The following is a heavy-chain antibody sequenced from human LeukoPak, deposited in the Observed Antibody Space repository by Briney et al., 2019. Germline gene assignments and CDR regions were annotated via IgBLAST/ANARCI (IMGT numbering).Heavy chain of an antibody. CDR1: GFTFSSYG. CDR2: ISYDGSNK. D-gene: IGHD6-19*01. V-gene: IGHV3-30*18. J-gene: IGHJ4*02. Sequence: GGSLRLSCAASGFTFSSYGMHWVRQAPGKGLEWVAVISYDGSNKYYADSVKGRFTISRDNSKNTLYLQMNGLRAEDTAVYYCAKDGSGWYEEVSTSPDYWGQGTPVTVSS. CDR3: AKDGSGWYEEVSTSPDY.